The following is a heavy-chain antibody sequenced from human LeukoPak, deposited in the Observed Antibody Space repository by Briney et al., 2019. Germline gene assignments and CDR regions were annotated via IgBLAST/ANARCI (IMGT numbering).Heavy chain of an antibody. D-gene: IGHD3-22*01. CDR3: AKDVEYYDSSGPADY. Sequence: PGGSLRLSCAASGFTFSDFWMHWVRQAPGKGLVWVSRINSGGTVTNYADSVKGRFTISRDNSKNTLYLQMNSLRAEDTAVYYCAKDVEYYDSSGPADYWGQGTLVTVSS. V-gene: IGHV3-74*01. CDR1: GFTFSDFW. CDR2: INSGGTVT. J-gene: IGHJ4*02.